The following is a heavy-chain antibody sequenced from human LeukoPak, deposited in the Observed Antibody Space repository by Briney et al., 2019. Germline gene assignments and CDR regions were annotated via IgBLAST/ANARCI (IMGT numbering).Heavy chain of an antibody. CDR2: MNPNSGNT. CDR3: ARSRYFDPYWFDP. D-gene: IGHD3-9*01. CDR1: GYTFTSYD. V-gene: IGHV1-8*01. Sequence: ASVKVSCKASGYTFTSYDINWVRQATGQGLEWMGWMNPNSGNTGYAQKFQGRVTMTRNTSISTAYMELSSLRSEDTAVYYCARSRYFDPYWFDPWGQGTLVTVSS. J-gene: IGHJ5*02.